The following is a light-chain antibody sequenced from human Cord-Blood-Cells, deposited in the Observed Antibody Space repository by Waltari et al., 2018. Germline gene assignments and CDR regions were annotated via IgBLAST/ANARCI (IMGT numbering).Light chain of an antibody. Sequence: DIQMTQSPSSLSASVVDRVPITCRASQSISSYLNWYQQKPGKAPKLLIYAASSLQSGVPSRFSGSGSGTDFTLTISSLQPEDFATYYCQQSYSTPPITFGQGTRLEIK. CDR2: AAS. V-gene: IGKV1-39*01. J-gene: IGKJ5*01. CDR1: QSISSY. CDR3: QQSYSTPPIT.